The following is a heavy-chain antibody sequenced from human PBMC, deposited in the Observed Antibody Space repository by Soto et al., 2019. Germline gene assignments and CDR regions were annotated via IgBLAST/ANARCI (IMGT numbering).Heavy chain of an antibody. CDR1: GYSFTSYW. J-gene: IGHJ4*02. D-gene: IGHD2-21*02. V-gene: IGHV5-51*01. CDR2: IWPGDSDT. CDR3: GRSDGMGPMTLYLDN. Sequence: GESLKISCKASGYSFTSYWIGWVRQMPGKGLEWMGIIWPGDSDTKYSPSFQGQVIISADKSISTAYLQWSSLEASDTAMYYCGRSDGMGPMTLYLDNWGQGTLVTVSS.